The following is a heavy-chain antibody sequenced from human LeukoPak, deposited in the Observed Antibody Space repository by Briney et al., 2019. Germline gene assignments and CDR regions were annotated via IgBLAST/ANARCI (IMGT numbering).Heavy chain of an antibody. Sequence: SETLSLTCGVSGGSISNGNWWSWVRQPPGKGLEWNGEIYRTGSANYNPSLKSQVTISVDTSKNQFSLKLSSVTAADTAVYYCARESDILTGYPTNYYYYYYMDVWGKGTTVTVSS. CDR1: GGSISNGNW. CDR2: IYRTGSA. J-gene: IGHJ6*03. D-gene: IGHD3-9*01. V-gene: IGHV4-4*02. CDR3: ARESDILTGYPTNYYYYYYMDV.